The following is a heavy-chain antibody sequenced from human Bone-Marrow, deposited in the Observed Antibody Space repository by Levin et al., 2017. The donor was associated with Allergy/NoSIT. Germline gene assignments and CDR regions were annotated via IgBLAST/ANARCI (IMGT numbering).Heavy chain of an antibody. Sequence: PGGSLRLSCAASGFTFSDYYMSWIRQAPGKGLEWVSYISSSGSTIYYADSVKGRFTISRDNAKNSLYLQMNSLRAEDTAVYYCASDSDCSGGSCYPSFDYWGQGTLVTVSS. V-gene: IGHV3-11*01. CDR2: ISSSGSTI. D-gene: IGHD2-15*01. CDR3: ASDSDCSGGSCYPSFDY. CDR1: GFTFSDYY. J-gene: IGHJ4*02.